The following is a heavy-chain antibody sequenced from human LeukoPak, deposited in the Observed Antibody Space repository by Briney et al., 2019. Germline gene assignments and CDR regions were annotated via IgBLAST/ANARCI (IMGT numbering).Heavy chain of an antibody. CDR3: ARDQSTVTWNYFDY. V-gene: IGHV3-7*01. CDR1: GFTFSSYW. Sequence: PGGSLRLSCAASGFTFSSYWMSWVRQAPGKGLEGVANIKQDGSEKYYVDSVKGRFTISRDNAKNSLYLQMNSLRAEDTAVYYCARDQSTVTWNYFDYWGQGTLVTVSS. CDR2: IKQDGSEK. D-gene: IGHD4-11*01. J-gene: IGHJ4*02.